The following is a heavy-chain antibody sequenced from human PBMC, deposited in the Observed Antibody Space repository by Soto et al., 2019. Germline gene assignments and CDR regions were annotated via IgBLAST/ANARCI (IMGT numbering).Heavy chain of an antibody. Sequence: SETLSLTCTVSGGSISSYYWSWIRQPAGKGLEWIGRIYTSGSTNYNPSLKSRVTMSVDTSKNQFSLKLSSVTAADTAVYYCARPYSSGWYYYFDYWGQGTMVTVSS. CDR3: ARPYSSGWYYYFDY. CDR2: IYTSGST. J-gene: IGHJ4*02. CDR1: GGSISSYY. D-gene: IGHD6-19*01. V-gene: IGHV4-4*07.